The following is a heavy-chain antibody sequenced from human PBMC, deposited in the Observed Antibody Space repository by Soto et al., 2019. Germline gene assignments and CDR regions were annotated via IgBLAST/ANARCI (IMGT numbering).Heavy chain of an antibody. CDR1: GYTFTKYG. Sequence: QEQLVQSGGEVKKPGASVRVSCKASGYTFTKYGITWVRQAPGQGLEWMGWIGVYNGKTNYARKLQGRVIMTADTPASTAYMELRSLRSDATAVYYCSRARYCTSPSCYNHYYYGMDIWGQGTTVSVSS. D-gene: IGHD2-2*02. J-gene: IGHJ6*02. V-gene: IGHV1-18*04. CDR2: IGVYNGKT. CDR3: SRARYCTSPSCYNHYYYGMDI.